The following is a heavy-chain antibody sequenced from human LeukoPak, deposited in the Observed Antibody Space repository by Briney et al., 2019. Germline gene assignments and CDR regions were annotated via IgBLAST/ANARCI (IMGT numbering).Heavy chain of an antibody. CDR1: GASIRNYY. D-gene: IGHD3-22*01. V-gene: IGHV4-4*07. CDR3: ARESRTYVGSGYYYDS. CDR2: IFTNGNS. J-gene: IGHJ4*02. Sequence: PSETQSLTCTISGASIRNYYWAWVRQPAGKGLEWIGRIFTNGNSDFNPSLKSRVTMSVDLSKNQFSLKLTSVTAADTAVYYCARESRTYVGSGYYYDSWGQGTLVTVSS.